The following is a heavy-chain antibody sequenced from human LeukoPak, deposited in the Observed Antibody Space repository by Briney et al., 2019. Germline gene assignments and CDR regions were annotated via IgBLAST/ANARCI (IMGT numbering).Heavy chain of an antibody. J-gene: IGHJ4*02. CDR1: GYTFTNYG. CDR2: ISGYNGYT. V-gene: IGHV1-18*01. D-gene: IGHD3-3*01. CDR3: ARAERYHDFWSGYYRGPSYYFDY. Sequence: GASVKVSCKASGYTFTNYGVSWVRQAPGQGLEWMGWISGYNGYTNYAQKFQFRVTMTTDTFTSTAYMELRSLRSDDTAVYYCARAERYHDFWSGYYRGPSYYFDYWGQGALVTVSS.